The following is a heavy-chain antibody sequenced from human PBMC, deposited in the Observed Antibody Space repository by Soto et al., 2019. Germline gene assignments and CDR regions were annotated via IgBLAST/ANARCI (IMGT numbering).Heavy chain of an antibody. Sequence: QVQVRESGPGLLKPSGTLSLTCAVLCVFIITNYLLVLVRQPPGKGAEWIGEIFHYGSTNYNPSLKSRVTISVDKSKNQCSLRLSSVTAADTAIYYCARSTVTEDYWGQGTLVTVSS. CDR1: CVFIITNYL. CDR3: ARSTVTEDY. V-gene: IGHV4-4*02. J-gene: IGHJ4*02. D-gene: IGHD4-17*01. CDR2: IFHYGST.